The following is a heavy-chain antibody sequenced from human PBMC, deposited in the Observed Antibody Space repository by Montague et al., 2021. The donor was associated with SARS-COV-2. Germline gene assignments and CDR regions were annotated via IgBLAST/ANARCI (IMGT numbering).Heavy chain of an antibody. CDR1: GGSISSSNW. CDR3: ARQLSLTSGTDFDY. D-gene: IGHD6-13*01. Sequence: SETLSLTCAVSGGSISSSNWWSWVRQPPGKGLEWIGEIYHSGSTNCNPSLKSRVTISVDKSKNQVSLRLTSVTAADTAVYFCARQLSLTSGTDFDYWGQGTVVTVSS. CDR2: IYHSGST. V-gene: IGHV4-4*02. J-gene: IGHJ4*02.